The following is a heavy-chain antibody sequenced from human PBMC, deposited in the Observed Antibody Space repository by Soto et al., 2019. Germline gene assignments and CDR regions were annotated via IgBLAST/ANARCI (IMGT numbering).Heavy chain of an antibody. V-gene: IGHV6-1*01. CDR1: GDSVSSNTAS. CDR3: AKGDNLGPKTGYAFDP. J-gene: IGHJ5*02. D-gene: IGHD5-12*01. CDR2: THFRSKWYN. Sequence: PSQTLSLTCAIFGDSVSSNTASWNWIRQSPSRGLEWLGRTHFRSKWYNDYAVSVKSRIIINPDTSNNQFSLQLNSVTPEDTAVYFCAKGDNLGPKTGYAFDPWGQRIMVTVSS.